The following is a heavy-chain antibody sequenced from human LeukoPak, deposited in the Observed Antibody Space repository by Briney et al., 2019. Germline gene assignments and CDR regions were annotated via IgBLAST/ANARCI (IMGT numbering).Heavy chain of an antibody. CDR1: GYTFTGYY. Sequence: ASVKVSCKASGYTFTGYYMHWVRQAPGQGLEWMGWINPNSGSTNYAQKFQGRVTMTRDTSISTAYMELSRLRSDDTAVYYCARGKRGGYAFDIWGQGTMVTVSS. V-gene: IGHV1-2*02. CDR2: INPNSGST. CDR3: ARGKRGGYAFDI. J-gene: IGHJ3*02. D-gene: IGHD3-16*01.